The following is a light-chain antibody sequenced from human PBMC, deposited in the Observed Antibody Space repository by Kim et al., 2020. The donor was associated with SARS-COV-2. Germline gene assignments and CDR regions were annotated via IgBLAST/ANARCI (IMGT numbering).Light chain of an antibody. CDR3: QAWDSSTHV. J-gene: IGLJ1*01. CDR1: KLGDKY. CDR2: QDS. V-gene: IGLV3-1*01. Sequence: SYELTRPPSVSVSPGQTASITCSGDKLGDKYACWYQQKPGQSPVLVIYQDSKRPSGIPERFSGSNSGNTATLTISGTQAMDEADYYCQAWDSSTHVFGTG.